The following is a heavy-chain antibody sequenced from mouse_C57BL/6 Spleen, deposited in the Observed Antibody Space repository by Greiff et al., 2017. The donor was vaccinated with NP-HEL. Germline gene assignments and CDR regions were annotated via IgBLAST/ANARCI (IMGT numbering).Heavy chain of an antibody. CDR1: GYTFTDYY. CDR2: INPNNGGT. V-gene: IGHV1-26*01. D-gene: IGHD2-4*01. CDR3: ARWDDYYWYFDV. J-gene: IGHJ1*03. Sequence: EVQLQQSGPELVKPGASVKISCKASGYTFTDYYMNWVKQSHGKSLEWIGDINPNNGGTSYNQKFKGKATLTVDKSSSTAYMELRSLTSEDSAVYYCARWDDYYWYFDVWGTGTTVTVSS.